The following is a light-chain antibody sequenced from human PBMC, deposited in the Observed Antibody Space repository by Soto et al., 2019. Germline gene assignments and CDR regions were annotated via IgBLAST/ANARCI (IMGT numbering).Light chain of an antibody. CDR2: KAS. Sequence: DIQMTQSPSTLSASVGDRVTITCRASQSISSWLAWYQQKPGKAPKLLIYKASSLESGVPSRFSGSGSGTEFTLTISSLQPDDFATYYCQQYNSYSWTFGQGIKVYI. V-gene: IGKV1-5*03. CDR3: QQYNSYSWT. CDR1: QSISSW. J-gene: IGKJ1*01.